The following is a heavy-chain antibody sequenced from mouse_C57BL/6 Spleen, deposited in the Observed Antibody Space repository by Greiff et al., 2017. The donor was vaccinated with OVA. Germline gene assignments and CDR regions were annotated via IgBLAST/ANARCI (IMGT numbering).Heavy chain of an antibody. CDR1: GFTFSSYG. V-gene: IGHV5-6*01. D-gene: IGHD2-4*01. CDR3: ARQGAYDYDSAMDY. Sequence: EVNVVESGGDLVKPGGSLKLSCAASGFTFSSYGMSWVRQTPDKRLEWVATISSGGSYTYYPDSVKGRFTISRDNAKNTLYLQMSSLKSEDTAMYYCARQGAYDYDSAMDYWGQGTSVTVSS. J-gene: IGHJ4*01. CDR2: ISSGGSYT.